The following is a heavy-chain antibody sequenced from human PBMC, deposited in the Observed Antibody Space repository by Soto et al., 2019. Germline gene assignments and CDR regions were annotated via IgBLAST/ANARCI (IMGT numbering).Heavy chain of an antibody. CDR1: GFSFSSYW. D-gene: IGHD3-10*01. J-gene: IGHJ4*02. V-gene: IGHV3-74*01. CDR2: INSDGSSP. CDR3: AREEGYGSGRYFDY. Sequence: TGGSLRLSCGASGFSFSSYWMHWVRQAPGKGLVWVSHINSDGSSPTYADSVKGRFTISRDNAKNTLYLQMNSLRAEDSAVYYCAREEGYGSGRYFDYWGLGTLVTVSS.